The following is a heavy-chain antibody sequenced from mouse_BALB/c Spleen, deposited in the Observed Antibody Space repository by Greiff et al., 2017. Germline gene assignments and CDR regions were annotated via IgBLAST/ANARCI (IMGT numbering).Heavy chain of an antibody. V-gene: IGHV1-54*01. CDR1: GYAFTNYL. D-gene: IGHD2-3*01. Sequence: VQLQESGAELVRPGTSVKVSCKASGYAFTNYLIVWVKQRPGQGLEWIGVINPGSGGTNYNEKFKGKATLTEDKSSSTDYLQLSSLTYDDSAVYFCARRLLRRDYYAMDYWGQGTSVTVSS. CDR2: INPGSGGT. CDR3: ARRLLRRDYYAMDY. J-gene: IGHJ4*01.